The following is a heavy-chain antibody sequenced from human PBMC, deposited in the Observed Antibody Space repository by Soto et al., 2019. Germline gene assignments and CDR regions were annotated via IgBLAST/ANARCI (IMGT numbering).Heavy chain of an antibody. CDR1: GFTFTSYW. Sequence: PGGSLRLSCAASGFTFTSYWMSWVRQAPGKGLEWVANIKQDGSEKYYVDSVKGRFTISRDNAKNSLYLQMNSLRAEDTAVYYWARVTVTTYSDYYYYMDVWGKGTTVTVSS. CDR3: ARVTVTTYSDYYYYMDV. J-gene: IGHJ6*03. V-gene: IGHV3-7*01. CDR2: IKQDGSEK. D-gene: IGHD4-4*01.